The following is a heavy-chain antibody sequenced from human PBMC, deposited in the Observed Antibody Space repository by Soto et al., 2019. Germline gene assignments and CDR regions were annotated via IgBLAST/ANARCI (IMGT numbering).Heavy chain of an antibody. CDR2: IIPMFGTA. CDR3: ARQRAMPPHFYSGMDV. Sequence: QVHLVQSGAEVKKPGSSVKVSCTASGGTFGSYTVTWVRQAPGQGLEWMGEIIPMFGTASYAQKFQGRVTLTADKSTTTAHMELRSLSSDDTAVYFCARQRAMPPHFYSGMDVWDQGTTVTVSS. V-gene: IGHV1-69*06. J-gene: IGHJ6*02. CDR1: GGTFGSYT. D-gene: IGHD2-2*01.